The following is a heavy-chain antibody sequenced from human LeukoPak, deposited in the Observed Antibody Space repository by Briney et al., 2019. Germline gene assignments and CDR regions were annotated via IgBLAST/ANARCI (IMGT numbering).Heavy chain of an antibody. CDR1: GYTFTSYA. J-gene: IGHJ4*02. D-gene: IGHD6-19*01. CDR3: ARDQEWLVRAPGY. Sequence: GASVKVSCKASGYTFTSYAMHWVRQAPGQRLEWMGWINAGNGNTKYSQKFQGRVTITRDTSASTAYMELSSLRSEDTAVYYCARDQEWLVRAPGYWGQGTLVTVSP. CDR2: INAGNGNT. V-gene: IGHV1-3*01.